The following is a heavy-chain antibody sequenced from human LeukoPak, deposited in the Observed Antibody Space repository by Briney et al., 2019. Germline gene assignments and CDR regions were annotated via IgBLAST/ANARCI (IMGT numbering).Heavy chain of an antibody. CDR2: MNPNNGNT. Sequence: ASVKVSCKASGYTFTSYDINWVRQATGQGLEWMGWMNPNNGNTGYAQKFQGRVAMTRSTSISTAYMELSSLRSEDTAVYYCARLASSSWPLYYYYGMDVWGQGTTVTVSS. CDR1: GYTFTSYD. CDR3: ARLASSSWPLYYYYGMDV. V-gene: IGHV1-8*01. D-gene: IGHD6-13*01. J-gene: IGHJ6*02.